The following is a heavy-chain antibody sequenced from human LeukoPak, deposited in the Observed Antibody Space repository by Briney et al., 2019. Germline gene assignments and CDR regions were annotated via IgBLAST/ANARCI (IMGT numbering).Heavy chain of an antibody. J-gene: IGHJ6*03. V-gene: IGHV3-21*01. CDR1: GFTFSSYS. CDR2: ISSSSLYI. Sequence: PGGSMRLSCAASGFTFSSYSMNWVRQAPGKGLEWVSCISSSSLYIYYADSVKGRFTISRDNAKNSLYLQMNSLRADDTAVYYCASGYSSGWYSSRPGYMDVWGKGTTVTISS. D-gene: IGHD6-19*01. CDR3: ASGYSSGWYSSRPGYMDV.